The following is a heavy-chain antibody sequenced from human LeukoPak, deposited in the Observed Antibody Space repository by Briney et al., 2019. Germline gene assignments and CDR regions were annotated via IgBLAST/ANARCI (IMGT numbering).Heavy chain of an antibody. D-gene: IGHD3-10*01. CDR1: GGFISSYY. Sequence: PSETLSLTCTVSGGFISSYYWSWIRQPAGKGLEWIGRMYISGSTNYNPSLKSRVTMSVDTSKNQFSLKLSSVTAADTAVYYCARDQDYHYGSGSYSGFDYYYYMDVWGKGTTVTVSS. J-gene: IGHJ6*03. CDR3: ARDQDYHYGSGSYSGFDYYYYMDV. CDR2: MYISGST. V-gene: IGHV4-4*07.